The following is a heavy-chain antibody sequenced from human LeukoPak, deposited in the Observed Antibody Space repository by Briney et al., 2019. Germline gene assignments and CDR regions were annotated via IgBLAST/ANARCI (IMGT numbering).Heavy chain of an antibody. D-gene: IGHD3-22*01. Sequence: PSETLSLTCTVSGGSISSYYWSWIRQPPGKGLEWIGYIYYSGSTNYNPFLKSRVTISVDTSKNQFSLKLSSVTAADTAVYYCARQGYDSSGYYPFDYWGQGTLVTVSS. CDR2: IYYSGST. CDR1: GGSISSYY. V-gene: IGHV4-59*08. J-gene: IGHJ4*02. CDR3: ARQGYDSSGYYPFDY.